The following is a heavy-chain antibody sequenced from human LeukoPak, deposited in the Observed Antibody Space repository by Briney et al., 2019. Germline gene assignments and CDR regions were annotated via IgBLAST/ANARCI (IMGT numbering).Heavy chain of an antibody. CDR3: ARDRPYSSGWYGLYGMGV. Sequence: ASVKVSRKASGYTFTSYGISWVRQAPGQGLEWMGWISAYNGNTNYAQKLQGRVTMTTDTSTSTAYMELRSLRSDDTAVYYCARDRPYSSGWYGLYGMGVWGQGTTVTVSS. V-gene: IGHV1-18*01. CDR2: ISAYNGNT. CDR1: GYTFTSYG. J-gene: IGHJ6*02. D-gene: IGHD6-19*01.